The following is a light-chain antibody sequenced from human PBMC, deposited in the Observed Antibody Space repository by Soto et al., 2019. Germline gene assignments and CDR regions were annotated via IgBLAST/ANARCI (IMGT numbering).Light chain of an antibody. CDR3: QQYGSSPT. Sequence: EIVLTQSPGTLSLSPGERATLSCRASQSVSSSYLAWNQQKPGQAPRLLIYGASSRATGIPDRFSGSGSGTDFTLTISRLEPEDFAVYYCQQYGSSPTFGQGTKV. CDR2: GAS. CDR1: QSVSSSY. J-gene: IGKJ1*01. V-gene: IGKV3-20*01.